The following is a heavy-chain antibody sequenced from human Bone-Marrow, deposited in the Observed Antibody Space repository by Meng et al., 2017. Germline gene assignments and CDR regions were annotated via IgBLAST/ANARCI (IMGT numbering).Heavy chain of an antibody. D-gene: IGHD3-10*01. Sequence: SETLSLTCTVSGGSISSYYWSWIRQPPGKGLGWIGYIYYSGSTNYNPSLKSRVTISVDTSKNQFSLKLSSVTAADTAVYYCARAWGGSGSFYRDWGQGTLVTVSS. CDR3: ARAWGGSGSFYRD. CDR2: IYYSGST. J-gene: IGHJ4*02. CDR1: GGSISSYY. V-gene: IGHV4-59*01.